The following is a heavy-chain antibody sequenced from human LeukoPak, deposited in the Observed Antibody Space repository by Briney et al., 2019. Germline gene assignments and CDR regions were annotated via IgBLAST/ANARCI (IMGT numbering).Heavy chain of an antibody. CDR1: GVTVSNSY. V-gene: IGHV3-53*01. J-gene: IGHJ4*02. D-gene: IGHD6-13*01. CDR3: AKDLAAAGIFDY. CDR2: IYSDGST. Sequence: PGGSLRLSCAASGVTVSNSYMSWVRQAPGKGLEWVSVIYSDGSTFHADSVKGRFTISRDNSKNTLYLQMNSLRAEDTAVYYCAKDLAAAGIFDYWGQGTLVTVSS.